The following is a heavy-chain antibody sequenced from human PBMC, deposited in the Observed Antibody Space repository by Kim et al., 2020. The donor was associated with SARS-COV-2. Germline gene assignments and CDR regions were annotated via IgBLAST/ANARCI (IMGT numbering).Heavy chain of an antibody. D-gene: IGHD5-18*01. J-gene: IGHJ4*02. CDR2: IYYSGST. V-gene: IGHV4-39*01. CDR1: GGSISSSRYY. Sequence: SETLSLTCTVSGGSISSSRYYWGWIRQPPGKGLEWIGSIYYSGSTYYNPSLKSRVTISVDTSKNQFSLKLSSVTAADTAVYYCAGRQYSYGPLYWGQGTLVTVSS. CDR3: AGRQYSYGPLY.